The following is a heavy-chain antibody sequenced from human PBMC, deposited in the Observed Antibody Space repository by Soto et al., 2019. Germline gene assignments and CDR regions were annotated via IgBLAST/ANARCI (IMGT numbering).Heavy chain of an antibody. J-gene: IGHJ4*02. CDR3: ARHPDSSTWFDY. CDR2: IFYSGST. D-gene: IGHD6-13*01. Sequence: LVTLPLTCSVSGGSISSSSYYWSWIRQPPVKGLEWIGSIFYSGSTYSNPSLKSRVTISVDTSKNQFSLKLSSVTAADTAVYYCARHPDSSTWFDYWGQGTLVTVFS. CDR1: GGSISSSSYY. V-gene: IGHV4-39*01.